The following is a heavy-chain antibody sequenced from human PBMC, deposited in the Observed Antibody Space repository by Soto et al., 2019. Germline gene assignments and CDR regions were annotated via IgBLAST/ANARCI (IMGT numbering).Heavy chain of an antibody. CDR2: IPGYGGHT. D-gene: IGHD3-22*01. V-gene: IGHV3-64D*06. J-gene: IGHJ4*02. CDR1: GFNFRNSA. Sequence: EVQLVESGGGLVQPGGSLRLSCSASGFNFRNSAMHWVRQAPGKGLEHLSSIPGYGGHTYYADSVKGRFTISRDNSKNTLYLQMSSLRAEDTAVFYCVKDLYSSGSYSVFDYWGQGTLVTVSS. CDR3: VKDLYSSGSYSVFDY.